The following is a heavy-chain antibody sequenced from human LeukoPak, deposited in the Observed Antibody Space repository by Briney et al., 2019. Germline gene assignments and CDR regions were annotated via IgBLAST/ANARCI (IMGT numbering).Heavy chain of an antibody. CDR3: ARDEGSSWFIFDY. CDR2: INTNTGNP. D-gene: IGHD6-13*01. Sequence: GASVKVSCKASGYTFTTYAINWVRQAPGQGLEWMGWINTNTGNPTYAQGFTGRFVFSLDTSVSTAYLQINSLKAEDTAMYFCARDEGSSWFIFDYWGQGTLVTVSS. V-gene: IGHV7-4-1*02. J-gene: IGHJ4*02. CDR1: GYTFTTYA.